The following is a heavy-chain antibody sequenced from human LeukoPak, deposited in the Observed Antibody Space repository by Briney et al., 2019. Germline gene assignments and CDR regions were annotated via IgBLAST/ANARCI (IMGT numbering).Heavy chain of an antibody. CDR1: GGSISGYY. CDR2: IHYSGRA. J-gene: IGHJ6*02. Sequence: SETLSLTCSVSGGSISGYYWTWVRQPPGKGLEWIGQIHYSGRADYNPSLKSRITMPVDTSRNQISLKLSSVTAADTAIYYCVRFGVNYDMDVWGQGTTVTVFS. CDR3: VRFGVNYDMDV. V-gene: IGHV4-59*01. D-gene: IGHD3-16*01.